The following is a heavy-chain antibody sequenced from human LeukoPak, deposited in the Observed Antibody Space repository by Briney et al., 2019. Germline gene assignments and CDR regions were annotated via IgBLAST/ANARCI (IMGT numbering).Heavy chain of an antibody. Sequence: ASVKVSCKASGYTFTGYYMHWVRQATGQGLEWMGWMNPNSGNTGYAQKFQGRVTMTRNTSISTAYMELSSLRSEDTAVYYCARYCTNGVCPNNWFDPWGQGTLVTVSS. J-gene: IGHJ5*02. CDR2: MNPNSGNT. V-gene: IGHV1-8*02. D-gene: IGHD2-8*01. CDR3: ARYCTNGVCPNNWFDP. CDR1: GYTFTGYY.